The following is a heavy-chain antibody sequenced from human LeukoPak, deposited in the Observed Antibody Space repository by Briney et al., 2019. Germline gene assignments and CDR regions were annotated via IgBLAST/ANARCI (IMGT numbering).Heavy chain of an antibody. J-gene: IGHJ6*02. V-gene: IGHV1-2*04. CDR1: GYTFTGYY. CDR2: INPNSGGT. Sequence: GASVKVSCKASGYTFTGYYMHWVRQAPGQGLEWMGWINPNSGGTNYAQKFQGWVTMTRDTSISTAYMELIRPRSDDTAVYYCARTLRYFDWLFDGDYYGMDVWGQGTTVTVSS. CDR3: ARTLRYFDWLFDGDYYGMDV. D-gene: IGHD3-9*01.